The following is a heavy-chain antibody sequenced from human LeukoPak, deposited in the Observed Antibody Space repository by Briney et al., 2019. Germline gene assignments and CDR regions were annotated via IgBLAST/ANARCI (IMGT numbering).Heavy chain of an antibody. CDR3: ARVDGSGSSFDY. D-gene: IGHD3-10*01. Sequence: GGSLRLSCAASGFTVSSNYMSWVRQAPGKGLEWVSVIYSGGSAYYADSVKGRFTISRDNSKNTLYLQMNSLTAEDTAVYYCARVDGSGSSFDYWGQGTLVTVSS. CDR2: IYSGGSA. J-gene: IGHJ4*02. CDR1: GFTVSSNY. V-gene: IGHV3-66*01.